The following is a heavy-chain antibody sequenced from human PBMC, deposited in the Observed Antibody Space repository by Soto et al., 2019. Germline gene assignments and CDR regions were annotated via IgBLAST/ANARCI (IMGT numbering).Heavy chain of an antibody. J-gene: IGHJ6*02. Sequence: SGPTLVNPTETLTLTCTFSGFSLTSPGMCVSWIRQSPGKALEWLALIERDDDDKYYSTSLKTRLTISKDTRKNQVVLTMANMEPADTAAYYCARSIRGPRRFNGMDVWGQGTTVSVSS. CDR3: ARSIRGPRRFNGMDV. D-gene: IGHD1-20*01. CDR1: GFSLTSPGMC. V-gene: IGHV2-70*13. CDR2: IERDDDDK.